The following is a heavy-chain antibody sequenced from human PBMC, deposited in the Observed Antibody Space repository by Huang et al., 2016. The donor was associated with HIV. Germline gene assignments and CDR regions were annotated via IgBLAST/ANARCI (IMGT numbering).Heavy chain of an antibody. J-gene: IGHJ4*02. CDR1: GFTFSSYG. Sequence: QVQLVESGGGVVQPGRSLRISCAASGFTFSSYGMHWVRQAPGKGLEWVAVISYDANTKYYADSVKGRFIISRDNSKTTVYLQLNSLRLEDTAVYYCAKGGSAAAVLDFWGQGTLVTVSS. D-gene: IGHD6-13*01. CDR2: ISYDANTK. CDR3: AKGGSAAAVLDF. V-gene: IGHV3-30*18.